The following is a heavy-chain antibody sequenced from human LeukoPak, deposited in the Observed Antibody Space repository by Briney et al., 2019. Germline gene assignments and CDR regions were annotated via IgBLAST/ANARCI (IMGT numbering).Heavy chain of an antibody. Sequence: GGSLRLSCAASGFTFRMYAMTWVRQAPGKGLEWVSAISGGVGSTYYADFVKGRFTISRGNSKNTVYLQVNSLRADDTAVFYCATSMVRGLLPYYYYAMDVWGQGTTVTVSS. D-gene: IGHD3-10*01. CDR3: ATSMVRGLLPYYYYAMDV. CDR1: GFTFRMYA. J-gene: IGHJ6*02. CDR2: ISGGVGST. V-gene: IGHV3-23*01.